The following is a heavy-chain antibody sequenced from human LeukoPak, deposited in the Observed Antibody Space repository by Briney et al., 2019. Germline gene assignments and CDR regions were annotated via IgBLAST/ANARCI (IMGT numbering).Heavy chain of an antibody. CDR2: ISGSGGST. Sequence: GGTLRLSCAASGFTFSSYGMSWVRQAPGKGLEWVSAISGSGGSTYYADSVKGRFTISRDNSKNILYLQMNSLRAEDTAVYYCAKDRCSNGIGCYYYYMDVWGKGTTVTISS. V-gene: IGHV3-23*01. CDR3: AKDRCSNGIGCYYYYMDV. J-gene: IGHJ6*03. CDR1: GFTFSSYG. D-gene: IGHD2-8*01.